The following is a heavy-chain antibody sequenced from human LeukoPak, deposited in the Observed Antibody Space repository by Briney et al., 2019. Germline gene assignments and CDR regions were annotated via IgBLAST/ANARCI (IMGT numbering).Heavy chain of an antibody. CDR3: ATAGTHYYYYYMDV. CDR1: GHTLTELS. D-gene: IGHD6-13*01. Sequence: GASVKVSCKVSGHTLTELSMHWVRQAPGKGLEWMGGFDPEDGETIYAQKFQGRVTMTEDTSTDTAYMELSSLRSEDTAVYYCATAGTHYYYYYMDVWGKGTTVTVSS. V-gene: IGHV1-24*01. J-gene: IGHJ6*03. CDR2: FDPEDGET.